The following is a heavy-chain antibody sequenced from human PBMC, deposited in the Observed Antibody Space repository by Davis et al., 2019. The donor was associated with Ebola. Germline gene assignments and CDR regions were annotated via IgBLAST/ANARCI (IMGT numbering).Heavy chain of an antibody. CDR3: ASTHLGELSLYGDWYFDL. J-gene: IGHJ2*01. Sequence: SETLSLTCTVSGGSISSYYWSWIRQPPGKGLEWIGYIYYSGSTNYNPSLKSRVTISVDTSKNQFSLKLSSVTAADTAVYYCASTHLGELSLYGDWYFDLWGRGTLVTVSS. V-gene: IGHV4-59*01. D-gene: IGHD3-16*02. CDR2: IYYSGST. CDR1: GGSISSYY.